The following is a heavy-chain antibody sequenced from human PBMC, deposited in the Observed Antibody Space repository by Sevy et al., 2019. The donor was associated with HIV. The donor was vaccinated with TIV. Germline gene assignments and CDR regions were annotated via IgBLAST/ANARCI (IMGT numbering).Heavy chain of an antibody. CDR2: FIPMFDTA. CDR1: GGTFSNYA. D-gene: IGHD3-22*01. V-gene: IGHV1-69*13. J-gene: IGHJ6*02. Sequence: ASVKVSCKASGGTFSNYAISWVRQDPGQGLEWMGGFIPMFDTANSAQKFQGRVTLTADGSTSTAYMELSSLRSEDTAVYYCASSYYESSGYSPLYYYGMDVWGQGTTVTVSS. CDR3: ASSYYESSGYSPLYYYGMDV.